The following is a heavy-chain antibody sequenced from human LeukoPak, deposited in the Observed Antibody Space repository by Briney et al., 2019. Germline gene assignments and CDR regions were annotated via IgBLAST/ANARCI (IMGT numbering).Heavy chain of an antibody. Sequence: GESLKISCKGSGYSFTKYWIAWVSQMPGKGLEWMGIIYPGDSATRYSPSFQGQVTISVDKSISTAYLQWSSLKASDTAMYYCAIHDTSKGMDVWGQGTTVTVS. CDR3: AIHDTSKGMDV. V-gene: IGHV5-51*01. CDR2: IYPGDSAT. D-gene: IGHD5-18*01. CDR1: GYSFTKYW. J-gene: IGHJ6*02.